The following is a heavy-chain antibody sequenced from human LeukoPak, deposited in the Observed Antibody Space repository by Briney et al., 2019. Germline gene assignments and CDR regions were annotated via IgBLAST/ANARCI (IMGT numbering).Heavy chain of an antibody. Sequence: GGSLRLSCAASGFTFSTYDMNWVRQAPGKGLEWISYISSSGITVFYADSVKGRFTISRDNAKNSLYLQMNSLRAEDTAVYYCARDQYGSGDGYYMDVWGKGTTVTISS. J-gene: IGHJ6*03. CDR3: ARDQYGSGDGYYMDV. V-gene: IGHV3-48*03. D-gene: IGHD3-10*01. CDR1: GFTFSTYD. CDR2: ISSSGITV.